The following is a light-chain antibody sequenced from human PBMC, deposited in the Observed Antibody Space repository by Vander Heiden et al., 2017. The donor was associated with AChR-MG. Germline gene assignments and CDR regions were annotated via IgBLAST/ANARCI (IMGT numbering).Light chain of an antibody. J-gene: IGKJ1*01. CDR2: AAS. CDR3: QQGYSTRT. Sequence: DIQMTQSPSSLSASVGDRVTITCRASQSISSYLNWSQPIPGKAPKLPIYAASRLQSGGPSRFSGSGSGRDFTLTSRRLQPEDFANYDWQQGYSTRTFGQRTKLELK. CDR1: QSISSY. V-gene: IGKV1-39*01.